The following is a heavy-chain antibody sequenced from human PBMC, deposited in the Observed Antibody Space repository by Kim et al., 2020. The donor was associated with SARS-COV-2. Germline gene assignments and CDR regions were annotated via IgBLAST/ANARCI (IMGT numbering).Heavy chain of an antibody. CDR3: TRRNQGLDV. Sequence: GGSLRLSCAASGFTFSVSDIHWVRQASGKGLEWLGRIRSKANSYTTAHSASVRGRFTIPRDDSKNTAYLQMNSLKTEDTAVYYCTRRNQGLDVWGQGTTVTVSS. CDR2: IRSKANSYTT. V-gene: IGHV3-73*01. J-gene: IGHJ6*02. CDR1: GFTFSVSD.